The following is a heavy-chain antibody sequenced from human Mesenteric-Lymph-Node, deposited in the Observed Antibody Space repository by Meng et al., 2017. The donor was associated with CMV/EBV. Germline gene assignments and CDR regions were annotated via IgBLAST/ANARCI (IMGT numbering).Heavy chain of an antibody. CDR1: GGSFSGYY. J-gene: IGHJ4*02. CDR3: ARGSDIPVNNY. Sequence: QVQLQQWGAGRLKPSETLSITCAVYGGSFSGYYWSWIRQPPGKGLEWIGEINHNGVPNYNPSLKSRVTISLDRSKNQFSLKLSSVTAEDTAVYYCARGSDIPVNNYWGQGTLVTVSS. D-gene: IGHD2-15*01. V-gene: IGHV4-34*01. CDR2: INHNGVP.